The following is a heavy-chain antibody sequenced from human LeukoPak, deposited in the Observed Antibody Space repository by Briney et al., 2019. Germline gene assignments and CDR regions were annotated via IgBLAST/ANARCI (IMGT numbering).Heavy chain of an antibody. D-gene: IGHD3-22*01. CDR1: GYSISSGYY. J-gene: IGHJ3*02. Sequence: PSETLSLTCTVSGYSISSGYYWGWIRQPPGKGLEWIGSIYHSGSTYYNPSLKSRVTISVDTSKNQFSLKLSSVTAADTAVYYCAGMIVVVITGAFDIWGQGTMVTVSS. V-gene: IGHV4-38-2*02. CDR3: AGMIVVVITGAFDI. CDR2: IYHSGST.